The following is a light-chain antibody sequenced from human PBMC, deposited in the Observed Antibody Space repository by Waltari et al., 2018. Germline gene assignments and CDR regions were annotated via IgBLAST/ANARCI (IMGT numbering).Light chain of an antibody. Sequence: QSVLTQQPPASATPGQELTISCSGSPSHLGSNDENWYQQFPGMAPKLLIDRKDQRPSGVPDRFSGSKSGTSASLAISGLRSEDEADYYCAAWDDSLVVFGGGTKLTVL. CDR3: AAWDDSLVV. V-gene: IGLV1-47*01. CDR1: PSHLGSND. J-gene: IGLJ2*01. CDR2: RKD.